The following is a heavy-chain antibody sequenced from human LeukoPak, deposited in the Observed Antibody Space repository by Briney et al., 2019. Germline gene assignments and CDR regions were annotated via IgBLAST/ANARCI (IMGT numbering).Heavy chain of an antibody. CDR2: IYYSGST. J-gene: IGHJ4*02. V-gene: IGHV4-59*12. D-gene: IGHD2-15*01. CDR1: GGSISSYY. CDR3: ARFGPRGAKRYCSGGSCYSRPDIAVAGKGHTSFDY. Sequence: PSETLSLTCTVSGGSISSYYWSWIRQPPGEGLGWLGYIYYSGSTNYNPSLKGRATISVDTSKNQFSLKLSSVTAADTAVYYCARFGPRGAKRYCSGGSCYSRPDIAVAGKGHTSFDYWGQGTLVTVSS.